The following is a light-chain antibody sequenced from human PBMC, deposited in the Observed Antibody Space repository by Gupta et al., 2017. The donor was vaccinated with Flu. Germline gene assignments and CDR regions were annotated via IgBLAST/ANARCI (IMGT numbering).Light chain of an antibody. J-gene: IGKJ2*01. Sequence: IQLTQFSSTLSASIGDRITITCRASQSVNSWLAWYQQKPGIAPKLLIHKASRLVSGVPSRFSGRESGTEFTLTIDSLQPDDFATYYCQHYDGFPRAFGQGTKLEIK. CDR2: KAS. V-gene: IGKV1-5*03. CDR3: QHYDGFPRA. CDR1: QSVNSW.